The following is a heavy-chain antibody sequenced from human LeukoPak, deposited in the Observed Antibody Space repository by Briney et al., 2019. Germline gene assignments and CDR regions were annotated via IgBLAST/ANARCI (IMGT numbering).Heavy chain of an antibody. D-gene: IGHD3-10*01. V-gene: IGHV4-30-2*01. CDR3: ARRGKYGSGSYYSGALYYFDY. J-gene: IGHJ4*02. CDR2: IYHSGST. CDR1: GDSINSGNYY. Sequence: SETLSLTCTVSGDSINSGNYYWSWIRQPPGKGLEWIGYIYHSGSTYYNPSLKSRVTISVDTSKNQFSLKLSSVTAADTAVYYCARRGKYGSGSYYSGALYYFDYWGQGTLVTVSS.